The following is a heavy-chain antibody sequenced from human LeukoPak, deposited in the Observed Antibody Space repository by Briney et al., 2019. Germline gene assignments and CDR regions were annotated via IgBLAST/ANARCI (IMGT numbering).Heavy chain of an antibody. CDR1: EYTFTNYW. J-gene: IGHJ4*02. D-gene: IGHD3-22*01. V-gene: IGHV5-51*01. CDR2: IYPRDSDT. CDR3: ARSTSAYYSADY. Sequence: GESLKISCKGSEYTFTNYWIGWVRQTSDKGLELVASIYPRDSDTRYNPSFQGQVTISADKSTNTAYLQWSSLQASDTAMYYCARSTSAYYSADYWGQGTLVTVSS.